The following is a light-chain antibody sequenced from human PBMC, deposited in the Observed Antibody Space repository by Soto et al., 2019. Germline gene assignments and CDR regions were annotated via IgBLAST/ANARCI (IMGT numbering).Light chain of an antibody. Sequence: IVMTQSPGTLSVSPGERATLSCRASQNIGNKVGWYQQKPGQAPRLLIYDAFNRATGIPARFSGSGSGTDFTLTISSLEPEDFAVYYCHQYVSTPWTFGQGTKVDIK. CDR1: QNIGNK. CDR2: DAF. CDR3: HQYVSTPWT. V-gene: IGKV3D-15*01. J-gene: IGKJ1*01.